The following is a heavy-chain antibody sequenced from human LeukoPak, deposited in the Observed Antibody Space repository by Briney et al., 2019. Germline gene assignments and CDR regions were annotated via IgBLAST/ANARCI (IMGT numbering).Heavy chain of an antibody. J-gene: IGHJ6*02. CDR2: ISTSGSSI. CDR1: GFTFSSYS. V-gene: IGHV3-48*02. Sequence: GGSLRLSCAASGFTFSSYSMSWVRQAPGKGLEWISYISTSGSSIYHADSVKGRFTISRDNAKRSLYLQMDSLRDEDTAVYYCARVVRWSGFGGNSDAMDVWGQGTTATVSS. CDR3: ARVVRWSGFGGNSDAMDV. D-gene: IGHD4-23*01.